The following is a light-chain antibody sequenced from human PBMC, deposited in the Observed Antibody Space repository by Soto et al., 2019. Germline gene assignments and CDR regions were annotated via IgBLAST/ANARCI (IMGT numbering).Light chain of an antibody. Sequence: ESVLTQYPGTLSLSPGERATLSCRASQSVSSSYLAWYQQKPGQAPRLLIYGASSRATGIPDRFSGSGSGTDFTLTISRLEPEDSAVYYCQQYGSSPPTFGQGTKV. V-gene: IGKV3-20*01. CDR3: QQYGSSPPT. CDR2: GAS. J-gene: IGKJ1*01. CDR1: QSVSSSY.